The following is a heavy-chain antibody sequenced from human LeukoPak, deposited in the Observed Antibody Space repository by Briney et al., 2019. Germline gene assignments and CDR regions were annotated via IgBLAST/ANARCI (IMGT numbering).Heavy chain of an antibody. Sequence: PSETLSLTCAVYGGSFSGYYWSWIRQPPGKGLEWIGEINHSGSTNYNPSLKSRVTISVDTSKNQFSLKLSPVTAADTAVYYCARGVVLSPWGQGTLVTVSS. CDR2: INHSGST. J-gene: IGHJ5*02. CDR3: ARGVVLSP. D-gene: IGHD2/OR15-2a*01. V-gene: IGHV4-34*01. CDR1: GGSFSGYY.